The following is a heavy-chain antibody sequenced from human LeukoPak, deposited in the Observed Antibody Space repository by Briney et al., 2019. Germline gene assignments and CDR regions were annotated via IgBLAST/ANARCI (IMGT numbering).Heavy chain of an antibody. V-gene: IGHV4-39*07. J-gene: IGHJ4*02. CDR3: ARRGITMVRGVNIDY. CDR1: GGSISSNSYY. Sequence: SETLSLTCAVSGGSISSNSYYWSWIRQPPGKGLEWIGSIYYSGSTYYNPSLKSRVTISVDTSKNQFSLKLSSVTAADTAVYYCARRGITMVRGVNIDYWGQGTLVTVSS. D-gene: IGHD3-10*01. CDR2: IYYSGST.